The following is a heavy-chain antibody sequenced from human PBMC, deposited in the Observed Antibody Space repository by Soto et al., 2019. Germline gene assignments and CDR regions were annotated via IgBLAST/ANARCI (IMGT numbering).Heavy chain of an antibody. V-gene: IGHV4-59*01. CDR3: ASSPAQLLWFGELSNWFDP. CDR1: GGSISSYY. D-gene: IGHD3-10*01. CDR2: IYYSGST. J-gene: IGHJ5*02. Sequence: SETLSLTCTVSGGSISSYYWSWIRQPPGKGLEWIGYIYYSGSTNYNPSLKSRVTISVDTSKNQFSLKLSSVTAADTAVYYCASSPAQLLWFGELSNWFDPWGQGTLVTVSS.